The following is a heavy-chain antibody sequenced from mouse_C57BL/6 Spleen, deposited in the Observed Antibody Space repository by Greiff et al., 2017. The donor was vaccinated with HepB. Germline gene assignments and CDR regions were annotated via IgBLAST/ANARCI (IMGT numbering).Heavy chain of an antibody. CDR3: AINFQGNSIRVVAEAMDY. CDR2: IYPGSGNT. Sequence: VQLQQSGAELVRPGASVKLSCKASGYTFTDYYINWVKQRPGQGLEWIARIYPGSGNTYYNEKFKGKAKLTAEKSSSTAYMQLSSLTSEDSAVYVCAINFQGNSIRVVAEAMDYWGQGTSVTVSS. CDR1: GYTFTDYY. J-gene: IGHJ4*01. D-gene: IGHD1-1*01. V-gene: IGHV1-76*01.